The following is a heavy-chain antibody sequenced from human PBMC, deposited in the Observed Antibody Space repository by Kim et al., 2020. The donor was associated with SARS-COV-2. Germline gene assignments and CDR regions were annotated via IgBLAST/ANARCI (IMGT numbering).Heavy chain of an antibody. CDR1: GGSISSYY. CDR3: ARGPTTVMEY. J-gene: IGHJ4*02. D-gene: IGHD4-17*01. V-gene: IGHV4-59*01. CDR2: IYYSGST. Sequence: SETLSLTCTVSGGSISSYYWSWIRQPPGKGLEWIGYIYYSGSTNYNPSLKSRVTISVDTSKNQFSLKLSSVTAADTAVYYCARGPTTVMEYWGQGTLVTV.